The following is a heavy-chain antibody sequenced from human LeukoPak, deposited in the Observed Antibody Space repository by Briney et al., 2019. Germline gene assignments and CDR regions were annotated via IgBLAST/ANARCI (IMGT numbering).Heavy chain of an antibody. D-gene: IGHD3-22*01. Sequence: SETLSLTCAVSGGSISSGGYSWSWIRQPPGKGLEWIGYIYHSGSTYYNPSLKSRVTISVDRSKNQFSLKLSSVTAADTAVYYCARASKYYYDSSGYFDCWGQGTLVTVSS. CDR1: GGSISSGGYS. J-gene: IGHJ4*02. V-gene: IGHV4-30-2*01. CDR3: ARASKYYYDSSGYFDC. CDR2: IYHSGST.